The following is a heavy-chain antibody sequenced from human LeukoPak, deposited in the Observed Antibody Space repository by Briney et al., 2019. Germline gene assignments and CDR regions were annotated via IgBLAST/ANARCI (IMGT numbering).Heavy chain of an antibody. D-gene: IGHD3-3*01. V-gene: IGHV1-69*13. CDR2: IIPIFGTA. J-gene: IGHJ4*02. CDR1: GGTFISYA. CDR3: ARWGTYYDFWSGYQGGYYFDY. Sequence: SVKVSCKASGGTFISYAISWVRQAPGQGLEWMGGIIPIFGTANYAQKFQGRVTITADESTSTAYMELRSLRSDDTAVYYCARWGTYYDFWSGYQGGYYFDYWGQGTLVTVSS.